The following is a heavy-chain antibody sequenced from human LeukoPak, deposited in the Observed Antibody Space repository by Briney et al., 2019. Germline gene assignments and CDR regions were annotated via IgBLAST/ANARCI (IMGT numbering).Heavy chain of an antibody. CDR3: ARGIVVVVTAIFDY. J-gene: IGHJ4*02. CDR1: GGSISSYY. D-gene: IGHD2-15*01. V-gene: IGHV4-4*07. Sequence: KPSETLSLTGTGSGGSISSYYWSWIRQPAGKGREWIGRIYTSGSTNYNPSLKSRVTMSVDTSKNQFSLKLSSVTAADTAVYYCARGIVVVVTAIFDYWGQGTLVTVSS. CDR2: IYTSGST.